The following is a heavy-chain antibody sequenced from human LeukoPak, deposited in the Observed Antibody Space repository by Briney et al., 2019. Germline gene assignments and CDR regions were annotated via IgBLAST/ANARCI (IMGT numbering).Heavy chain of an antibody. CDR1: GYTFTSYG. CDR2: ISAYNGNT. D-gene: IGHD3-3*01. J-gene: IGHJ4*02. CDR3: AKVAGGTAQLFLEWLLFLYFDY. Sequence: GASVKVSCKASGYTFTSYGISWVRQAPGQGLEWMGWISAYNGNTNYAQKLQGRVTMTTDTSTSTAYMELRSLRSDDTAVYYCAKVAGGTAQLFLEWLLFLYFDYWGQGTLVTVSS. V-gene: IGHV1-18*01.